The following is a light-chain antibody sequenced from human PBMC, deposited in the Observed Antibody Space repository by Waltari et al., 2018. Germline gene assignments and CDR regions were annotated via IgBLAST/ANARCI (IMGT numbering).Light chain of an antibody. CDR3: LQYSSGPWT. CDR1: QSINSW. V-gene: IGKV1D-16*01. J-gene: IGKJ1*01. CDR2: KAS. Sequence: DIQMPQSPSSLSASVGDTVTITCRASQSINSWLAWYQQKPGKAPKLLMYKASSLQSGVPSRFSGSGSGTDFTLTISSLQPEDFAIYYCLQYSSGPWTFGQGTKVEIK.